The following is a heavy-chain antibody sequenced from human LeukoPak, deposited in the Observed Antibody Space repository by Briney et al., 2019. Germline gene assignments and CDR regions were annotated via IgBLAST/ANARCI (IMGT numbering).Heavy chain of an antibody. V-gene: IGHV3-48*03. J-gene: IGHJ6*03. CDR1: GFTFSSYE. D-gene: IGHD3-10*01. CDR2: IGNSGFSM. Sequence: PGGSLRLSCAASGFTFSSYEMNWVRQAPGKGLEWLSYIGNSGFSMYYADSVKGRFTISRDNSKNTLYLQMNSLRAEDTAVYYCAKGGITMVRGVRYYYYYMDVWGKGTTVTISS. CDR3: AKGGITMVRGVRYYYYYMDV.